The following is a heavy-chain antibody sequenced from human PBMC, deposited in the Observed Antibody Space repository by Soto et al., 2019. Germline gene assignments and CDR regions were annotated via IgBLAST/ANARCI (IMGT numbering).Heavy chain of an antibody. CDR1: GYTFTSYV. J-gene: IGHJ4*02. V-gene: IGHV1-18*01. CDR2: ISDYNGNT. Sequence: QVQLVQSGAEVKKPGASVKVSCKASGYTFTSYVISWVRQAPGQGLEWMGWISDYNGNTNYAQKLQGRVTMTTDTSKNTAYMELRRLRSDDTAVYYCARDPLGAGTVLFDYWGQGTLVTVSS. CDR3: ARDPLGAGTVLFDY. D-gene: IGHD6-13*01.